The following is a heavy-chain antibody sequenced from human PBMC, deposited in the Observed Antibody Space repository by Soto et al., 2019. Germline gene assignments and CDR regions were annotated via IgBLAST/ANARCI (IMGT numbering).Heavy chain of an antibody. CDR1: GYTFTSYD. V-gene: IGHV1-8*01. J-gene: IGHJ6*03. CDR2: MNPNSGNT. D-gene: IGHD3-10*01. Sequence: ASVKVSCKASGYTFTSYDINWVRQATGQGLEWMGWMNPNSGNTGYAQKFQGRVTMTRNTSISTAYMELSSLRSEDTAVYYCARGYGSGSYPYYYYYYMDVWGKGTTVTVSS. CDR3: ARGYGSGSYPYYYYYYMDV.